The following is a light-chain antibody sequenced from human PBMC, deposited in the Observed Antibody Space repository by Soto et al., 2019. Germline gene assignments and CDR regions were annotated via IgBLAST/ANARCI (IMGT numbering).Light chain of an antibody. Sequence: DIVMTQSPDSLAVSLGERATINCKSSQSVLYSSNNKNYLAWYQQKPGQPPKLLIYWASTRESGVPDRFRGSGSGTDFTLTISSLQVEDVAVYYCQQYYSTHPLTFGGGTKVDIK. J-gene: IGKJ4*01. CDR1: QSVLYSSNNKNY. CDR3: QQYYSTHPLT. CDR2: WAS. V-gene: IGKV4-1*01.